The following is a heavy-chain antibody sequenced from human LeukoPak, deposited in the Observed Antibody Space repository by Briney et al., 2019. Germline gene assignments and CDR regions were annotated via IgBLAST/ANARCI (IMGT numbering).Heavy chain of an antibody. J-gene: IGHJ4*02. CDR1: GFTFSSYG. Sequence: GGSLRLSCAASGFTFSSYGMHRVRQAPGKGLEWVAVISYDGSSKYYADSVEGRFTFSRDNSKNTLYLQMNSLRPEDTAVYYCAKDRGGSYFDYWGQGTLVTVSS. V-gene: IGHV3-30*18. D-gene: IGHD6-25*01. CDR3: AKDRGGSYFDY. CDR2: ISYDGSSK.